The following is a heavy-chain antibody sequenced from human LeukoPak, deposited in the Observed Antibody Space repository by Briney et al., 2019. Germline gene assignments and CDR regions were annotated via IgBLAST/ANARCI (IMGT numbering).Heavy chain of an antibody. J-gene: IGHJ4*02. CDR2: INHSGST. V-gene: IGHV4-34*01. CDR3: ARGFSSWVSYFDY. CDR1: GGSFSGYY. D-gene: IGHD6-13*01. Sequence: SETLSLTCAVYGGSFSGYYWSWIRQPPGKGLEWIGEINHSGSTNYNPSLKSRVTISVDTSKNQFSLKRSSVTAADTAVYYCARGFSSWVSYFDYWGQGTLVTVSS.